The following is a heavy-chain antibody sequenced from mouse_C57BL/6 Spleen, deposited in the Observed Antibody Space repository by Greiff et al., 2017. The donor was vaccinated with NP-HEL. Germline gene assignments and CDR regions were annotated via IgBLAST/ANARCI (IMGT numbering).Heavy chain of an antibody. CDR2: IRNKANGYPT. CDR3: ARQGGYFDY. J-gene: IGHJ2*01. Sequence: EVQLVESGGGLVQPGGSLSLSCAASGFTFTDYYMSWVRQPPGKALAWLGFIRNKANGYPTEYSASVKGRFTISRDNSQSILYLQMNALRAEDSATYYCARQGGYFDYWGQGTTLTVSS. V-gene: IGHV7-3*01. CDR1: GFTFTDYY.